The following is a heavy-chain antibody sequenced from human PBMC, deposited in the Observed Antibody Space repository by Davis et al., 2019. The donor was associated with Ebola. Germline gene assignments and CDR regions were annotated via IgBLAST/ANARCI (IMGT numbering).Heavy chain of an antibody. V-gene: IGHV3-23*01. CDR2: ISGSGGST. Sequence: GESLKISCAASGFTFSSYAMSWVRQAPGKGLEWVSAISGSGGSTYYADSVKGRFTISRDNSKNTLYLQMNSLRAEDTAVYYCAKTSGGSYSYWGQGTLVTVSS. J-gene: IGHJ4*02. CDR1: GFTFSSYA. CDR3: AKTSGGSYSY. D-gene: IGHD1-26*01.